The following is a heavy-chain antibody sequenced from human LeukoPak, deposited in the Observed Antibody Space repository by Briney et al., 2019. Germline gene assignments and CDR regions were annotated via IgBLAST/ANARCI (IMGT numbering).Heavy chain of an antibody. CDR3: TRDEAAATN. D-gene: IGHD6-13*01. J-gene: IGHJ4*02. V-gene: IGHV3-74*01. CDR2: INSDGSST. Sequence: GGSLRLSCAASGFTFSTYWMHWVRQAPGKGLVWVSRINSDGSSTIYADSVKGRFTISRDNAKSSLYLQMNSLRAEDTAVYYCTRDEAAATNWGQGTLVTVSS. CDR1: GFTFSTYW.